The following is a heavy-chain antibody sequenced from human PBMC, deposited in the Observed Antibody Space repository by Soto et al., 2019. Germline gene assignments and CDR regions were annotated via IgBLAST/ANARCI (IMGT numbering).Heavy chain of an antibody. CDR2: ISSGNSYI. Sequence: GSLRLSCAVSGFTFSSYSMNWVRQAPGKGLEWVSSISSGNSYIYYADSVRGRFTVSRDNAKSSLYLQMNSLRAEDTAVYYCATLGTTVTPAIFLGYYYYGMDVWGQGTTVTVSS. V-gene: IGHV3-21*01. D-gene: IGHD4-4*01. CDR1: GFTFSSYS. J-gene: IGHJ6*02. CDR3: ATLGTTVTPAIFLGYYYYGMDV.